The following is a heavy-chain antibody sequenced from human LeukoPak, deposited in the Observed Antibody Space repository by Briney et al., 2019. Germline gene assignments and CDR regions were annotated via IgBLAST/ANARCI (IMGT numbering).Heavy chain of an antibody. V-gene: IGHV1-24*01. D-gene: IGHD3-10*01. CDR2: FDPEDGET. Sequence: GASVKVSCKVSGYTLTELSMHWVRQAPGKGLEWMGGFDPEDGETIYAQEFQGRVTMTEDTSTDTAYMELSSLRSEDTAVYYCATAVRGLLWFGDWGQGTLVTVSS. CDR3: ATAVRGLLWFGD. J-gene: IGHJ4*02. CDR1: GYTLTELS.